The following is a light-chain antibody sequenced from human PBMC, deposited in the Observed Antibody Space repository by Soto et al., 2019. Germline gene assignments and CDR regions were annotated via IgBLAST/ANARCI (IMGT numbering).Light chain of an antibody. J-gene: IGKJ2*01. CDR3: QHYGSSPMYT. CDR1: QSVSSSY. V-gene: IGKV3-20*01. CDR2: GAS. Sequence: EIVLTQSPGTLSLSPGERATLSCRASQSVSSSYLAWYQQKPGQAPRLLIYGASSSATGIPDRFSGSGSETDFSLTISSLEHDDFAVYYCQHYGSSPMYTFGKGTKLEIK.